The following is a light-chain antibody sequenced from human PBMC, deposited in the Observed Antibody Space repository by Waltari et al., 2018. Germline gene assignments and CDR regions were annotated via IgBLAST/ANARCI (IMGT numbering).Light chain of an antibody. V-gene: IGKV3-15*01. CDR2: HAS. CDR3: QQYNNWPPST. CDR1: ESVASN. Sequence: EIVLTQSPATLSLSPGERATLSCRASESVASNLAWYQQRPGQAPRLLIFHASTRATGIPAKFSGSGTVTEFTLTISSLQSEDFAVYYCQQYNNWPPSTFGQGTKVEIK. J-gene: IGKJ1*01.